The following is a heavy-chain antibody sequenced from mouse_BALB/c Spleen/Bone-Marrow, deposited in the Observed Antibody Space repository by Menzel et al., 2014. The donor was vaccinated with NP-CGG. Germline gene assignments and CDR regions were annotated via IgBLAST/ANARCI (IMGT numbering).Heavy chain of an antibody. CDR3: AREGTARTSSY. D-gene: IGHD3-2*01. Sequence: VQLQQSGPELIRPGTSVKVSCKASGYAFTNYLIEWVKQRPGQGLEWIGVINPGSGGSNYNEKFKGKATLTADKSSNTAYMQLSSLTSDDSAVFFCAREGTARTSSYGGQGTPLKIPS. CDR2: INPGSGGS. CDR1: GYAFTNYL. J-gene: IGHJ2*01. V-gene: IGHV1-54*02.